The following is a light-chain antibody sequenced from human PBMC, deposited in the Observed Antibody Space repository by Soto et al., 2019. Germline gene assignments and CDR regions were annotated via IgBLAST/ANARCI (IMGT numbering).Light chain of an antibody. CDR1: SSDVGGYNY. CDR3: SSHAGSINVV. Sequence: QSALTQPRSVSGSPGQSVTISCTGTSSDVGGYNYVSWYQQHPGKAPKLMIYEVSKRPSGVPDRFSGSRSGNTASLTVSGLQAEDEADYYCSSHAGSINVVFGGGTQLTVL. V-gene: IGLV2-8*01. J-gene: IGLJ2*01. CDR2: EVS.